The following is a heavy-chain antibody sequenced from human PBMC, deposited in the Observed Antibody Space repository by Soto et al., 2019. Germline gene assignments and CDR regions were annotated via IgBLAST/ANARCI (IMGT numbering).Heavy chain of an antibody. J-gene: IGHJ4*02. D-gene: IGHD2-15*01. CDR1: GVTFSSSA. CDR2: ISYDGSNK. CDR3: AKKEGDCSGGSCYIFDY. Sequence: QVQLVESGGGVVQPGRSLRLSCAASGVTFSSSAMHWVRQAPGKGLEWVAVISYDGSNKYYADSVKGRFTISRDNSKNTLYLQMNSLRAEDTAVYYCAKKEGDCSGGSCYIFDYWGQGTLVTVSS. V-gene: IGHV3-30*18.